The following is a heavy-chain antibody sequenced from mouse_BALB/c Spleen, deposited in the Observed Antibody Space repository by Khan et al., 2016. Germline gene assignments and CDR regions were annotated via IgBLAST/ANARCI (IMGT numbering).Heavy chain of an antibody. CDR3: ARWYGNYAVDY. Sequence: QIQLVQSGPELKKPGETVKISCKASGYTFTNYGVHWVKQAPGKGLKWMGWINTNTGAPTYAEEFKGRFAFSLETSASTAFLQIDNRKNEDTATYFCARWYGNYAVDYWGQGTSVTVSS. J-gene: IGHJ4*01. CDR1: GYTFTNYG. V-gene: IGHV9-3*02. CDR2: INTNTGAP. D-gene: IGHD2-10*02.